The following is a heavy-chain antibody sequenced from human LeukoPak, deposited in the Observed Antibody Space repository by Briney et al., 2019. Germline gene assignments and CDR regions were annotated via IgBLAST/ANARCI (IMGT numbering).Heavy chain of an antibody. V-gene: IGHV1-18*01. CDR1: GYTFTSYG. D-gene: IGHD2-15*01. CDR2: ISAYNGNT. J-gene: IGHJ4*02. CDR3: ASGCSGGSCYGY. Sequence: ASVKVSCKASGYTFTSYGISWVRQAPGQGLERMGWISAYNGNTNYAQKLQGRVTMTTDTSTSTAYMELRSLRSDDTAVYYCASGCSGGSCYGYWGQGTLVTVSS.